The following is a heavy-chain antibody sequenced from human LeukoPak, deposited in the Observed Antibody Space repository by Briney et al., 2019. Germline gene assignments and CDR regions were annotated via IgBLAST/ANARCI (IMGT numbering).Heavy chain of an antibody. CDR3: ARSRLFGYDSSSYYPRGYFDY. D-gene: IGHD3-22*01. CDR2: IYYSGST. Sequence: PSETLSLTCTVSGGSISSHYWSWIRQPPGKGLEWIGYIYYSGSTNYNPSLKSRVTISVDTSKNQFSLKLSSVTAADTAVYYCARSRLFGYDSSSYYPRGYFDYWGQGTLVTVSS. V-gene: IGHV4-59*11. J-gene: IGHJ4*02. CDR1: GGSISSHY.